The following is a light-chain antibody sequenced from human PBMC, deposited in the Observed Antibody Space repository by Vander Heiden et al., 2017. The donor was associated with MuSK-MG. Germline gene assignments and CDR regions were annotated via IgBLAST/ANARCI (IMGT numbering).Light chain of an antibody. CDR3: ATTDDTLNAVV. Sequence: QPVLSEPPSASGTPGQRVTVPCWGSSSNVGSYTDSWFQHLPGTAPKLLIYGDDQRPSGVPDRFSGSKSGTSASLAISGLQSEDEADYYCATTDDTLNAVVFGGGTRLTVL. CDR1: SSNVGSYT. J-gene: IGLJ2*01. V-gene: IGLV1-44*01. CDR2: GDD.